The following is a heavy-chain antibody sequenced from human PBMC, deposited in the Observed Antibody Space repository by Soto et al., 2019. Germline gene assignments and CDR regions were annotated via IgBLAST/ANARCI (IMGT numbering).Heavy chain of an antibody. D-gene: IGHD5-12*01. Sequence: QVQLQESGPGLVKPSQTLSLTCTVSGGSISSGGYYWSWIRQHPGKGLEWIGYIYYSGSTYYNPSLKSRVTISVDTSENQFSLKLSSVTAADTAVYYCARDWDSGYDSLSAFDIWGQGTMVTVSS. CDR2: IYYSGST. CDR1: GGSISSGGYY. V-gene: IGHV4-31*03. J-gene: IGHJ3*02. CDR3: ARDWDSGYDSLSAFDI.